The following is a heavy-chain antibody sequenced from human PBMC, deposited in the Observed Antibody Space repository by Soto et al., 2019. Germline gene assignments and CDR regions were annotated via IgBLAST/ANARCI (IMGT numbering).Heavy chain of an antibody. D-gene: IGHD2-15*01. Sequence: GLIGSHFWSCVRQAPGKGPELVGYIYHTVNTNYNPALKSRVTISMDTSENQLSLQLSSVTAADTAVYYCARLQYTVVTALDIWGQGTMVTVSS. CDR1: GLIGSHF. J-gene: IGHJ3*02. CDR2: IYHTVNT. CDR3: ARLQYTVVTALDI. V-gene: IGHV4-59*11.